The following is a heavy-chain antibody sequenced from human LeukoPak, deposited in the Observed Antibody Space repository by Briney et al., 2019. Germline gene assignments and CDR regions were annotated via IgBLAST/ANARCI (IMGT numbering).Heavy chain of an antibody. V-gene: IGHV1-2*02. CDR3: ASVYYYDSSGYSPFDY. D-gene: IGHD3-22*01. CDR1: GYTFTGYY. J-gene: IGHJ4*02. CDR2: INPNSGGT. Sequence: ASVKVSCKASGYTFTGYYMHWVRPAPGQGLEWMGWINPNSGGTNYAQKFQGRVTMTRDTSISTAYMELSRLRSDDTAVYYCASVYYYDSSGYSPFDYWGQGTLVTVSS.